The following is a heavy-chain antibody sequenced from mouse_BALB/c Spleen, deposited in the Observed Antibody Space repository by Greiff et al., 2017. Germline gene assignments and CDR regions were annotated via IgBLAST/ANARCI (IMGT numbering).Heavy chain of an antibody. J-gene: IGHJ4*01. CDR3: AIWLLRGAMDY. Sequence: VQLQQSGPELVKPGASMKISCKASGYSFTGYTMNWLKQSHGKNLDWIGLINPYNGVTSYNQKFKGKARLTVDKSTSTAYMELLSLTSEDSEVYYCAIWLLRGAMDYWGQGTSVTVSS. CDR1: GYSFTGYT. D-gene: IGHD2-3*01. V-gene: IGHV1-31*01. CDR2: INPYNGVT.